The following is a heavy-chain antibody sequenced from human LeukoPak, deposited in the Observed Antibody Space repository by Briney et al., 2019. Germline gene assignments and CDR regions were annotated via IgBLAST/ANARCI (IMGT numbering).Heavy chain of an antibody. V-gene: IGHV3-23*01. CDR2: VSGSGGST. Sequence: GGSLTLSCAASGFTFSSYAMSWVRQAPGKGRDWVSAVSGSGGSTYYADSVKGRCTISRDNSKNTLYLQMNSLRAEDTAVYHCAKVGNNVDIVATLLDYIDYWGQGTLVTVSS. J-gene: IGHJ4*02. D-gene: IGHD5-12*01. CDR3: AKVGNNVDIVATLLDYIDY. CDR1: GFTFSSYA.